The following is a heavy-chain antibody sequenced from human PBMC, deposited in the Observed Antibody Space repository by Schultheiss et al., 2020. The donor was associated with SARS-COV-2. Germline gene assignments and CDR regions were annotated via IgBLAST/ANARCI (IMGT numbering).Heavy chain of an antibody. J-gene: IGHJ1*01. CDR2: ISGSGGST. D-gene: IGHD2-2*02. V-gene: IGHV3-23*01. Sequence: GGSLRLSCAASGFTFSSYAMSWVRQAPGKGLEWVSAISGSGGSTYYADSVKGRFTISRDNSKNTLYLQMNSLRAEDTAVYYCAKDREVVPAAILHFQHWGQGTLVTVSS. CDR1: GFTFSSYA. CDR3: AKDREVVPAAILHFQH.